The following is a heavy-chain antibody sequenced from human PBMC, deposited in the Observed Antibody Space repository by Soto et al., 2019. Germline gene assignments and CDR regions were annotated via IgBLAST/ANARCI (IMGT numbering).Heavy chain of an antibody. CDR2: ISGSGGST. CDR3: YGSYYGMDV. CDR1: GFTFSSYA. J-gene: IGHJ6*02. V-gene: IGHV3-23*01. Sequence: PGGSLRLSCAASGFTFSSYAMSWVRQAPGKGLEWVSAISGSGGSTYYADSVKGRFTISRDNSKNTLYLQMNSLRAEDTAVYYGYGSYYGMDVWGQGTTVPVSS. D-gene: IGHD5-18*01.